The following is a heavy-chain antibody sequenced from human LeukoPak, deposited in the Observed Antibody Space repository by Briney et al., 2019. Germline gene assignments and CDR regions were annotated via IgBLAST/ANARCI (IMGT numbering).Heavy chain of an antibody. CDR2: IIPILGIA. CDR3: ARVPTGYDILTGYYFDY. Sequence: SMKVSCKASGGTFSSYAISWVRQAPGQGLEWMGRIIPILGIANYAQKFQGRVTITADKSTSTAYMELSSLRSEDTAVYYCARVPTGYDILTGYYFDYWGQGTLVTVSS. J-gene: IGHJ4*02. D-gene: IGHD3-9*01. V-gene: IGHV1-69*04. CDR1: GGTFSSYA.